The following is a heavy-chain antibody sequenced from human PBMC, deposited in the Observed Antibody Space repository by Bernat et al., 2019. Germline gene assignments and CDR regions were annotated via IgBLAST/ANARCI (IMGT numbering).Heavy chain of an antibody. J-gene: IGHJ4*02. D-gene: IGHD1-14*01. V-gene: IGHV1-18*01. CDR1: GYTFTSYG. CDR2: ISAYNGNT. CDR3: ARDGPRYSPLKTNDY. Sequence: QVQLVQSGAEVKKPGASVKVSCKASGYTFTSYGISWVRQAPGQGLEWMGWISAYNGNTNYAQKLQGRVTMTTDTSTSTAYMELRGLRSDDTAVYYGARDGPRYSPLKTNDYWGQGTLVTVSS.